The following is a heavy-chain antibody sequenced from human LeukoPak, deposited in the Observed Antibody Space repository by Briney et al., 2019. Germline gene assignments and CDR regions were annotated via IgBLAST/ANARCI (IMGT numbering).Heavy chain of an antibody. CDR1: GGSISSSSYY. V-gene: IGHV4-39*02. Sequence: SETLSLTCTVSGGSISSSSYYWGWIRQPPGKGLEWIGSIYYSGSTYYNPSLKSRVTISVDTSKNQFSLKLSSVTAADTAVYYCARDPTRAFEDWGQGTLVTVSS. CDR2: IYYSGST. J-gene: IGHJ4*02. CDR3: ARDPTRAFED.